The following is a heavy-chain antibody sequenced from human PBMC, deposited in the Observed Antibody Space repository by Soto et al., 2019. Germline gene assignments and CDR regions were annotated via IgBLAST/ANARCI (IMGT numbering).Heavy chain of an antibody. CDR1: GFTFSSYG. J-gene: IGHJ4*02. D-gene: IGHD3-10*01. Sequence: QVQLVESGGGVVQPGRSLRLSCAASGFTFSSYGMHWVRQAPGKGLEWVAFISYDGSTKYYADSVKGRFTISRDKSKNSLYLQMNSLRAEDTGVYSCATDLYGSWWFGYWGQGTLVTVSS. CDR3: ATDLYGSWWFGY. CDR2: ISYDGSTK. V-gene: IGHV3-30*03.